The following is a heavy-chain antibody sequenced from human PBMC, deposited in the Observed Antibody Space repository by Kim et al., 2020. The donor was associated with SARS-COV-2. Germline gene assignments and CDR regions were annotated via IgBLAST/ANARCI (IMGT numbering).Heavy chain of an antibody. J-gene: IGHJ6*01. CDR1: GFSFGSYV. Sequence: GGSLRLSCAASGFSFGSYVMSWVRQAPGKGLESVSVVDASGDVTYYATFVEGRFTISRDNSKSTLYLQMNSLRVEDTAVYYCAKAGAAGRRDGYNRWG. V-gene: IGHV3-23*05. CDR2: VDASGDVT. CDR3: AKAGAAGRRDGYNR. D-gene: IGHD6-25*01.